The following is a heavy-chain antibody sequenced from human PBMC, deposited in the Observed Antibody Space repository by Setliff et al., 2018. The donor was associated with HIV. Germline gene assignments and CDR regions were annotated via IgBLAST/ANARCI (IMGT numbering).Heavy chain of an antibody. CDR1: GYSISSDYW. J-gene: IGHJ4*02. Sequence: SETLSLTCTVSGYSISSDYWWGWIRQPPGKGLEWIGSIYHSGSTYYNPSLKSRVTISLDTSKNQYSLKLTSVTAADTAVYYCARGSSSGTDLAVLWGQGTLVTVSS. CDR2: IYHSGST. V-gene: IGHV4-38-2*02. D-gene: IGHD3-22*01. CDR3: ARGSSSGTDLAVL.